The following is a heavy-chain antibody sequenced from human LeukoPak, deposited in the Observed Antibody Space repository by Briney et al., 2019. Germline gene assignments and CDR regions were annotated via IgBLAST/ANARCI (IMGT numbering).Heavy chain of an antibody. Sequence: PSETLSLTCAVYGGSFSGYYWSWIRQPPGKGLEWIGEINHSGGTNYNPSLKSRVTISVDTSKNQFSLKLSSVTAADTAVYYCARDVDTAMVALDYWGQGTLVTVSS. J-gene: IGHJ4*02. CDR1: GGSFSGYY. CDR3: ARDVDTAMVALDY. D-gene: IGHD5-18*01. V-gene: IGHV4-34*01. CDR2: INHSGGT.